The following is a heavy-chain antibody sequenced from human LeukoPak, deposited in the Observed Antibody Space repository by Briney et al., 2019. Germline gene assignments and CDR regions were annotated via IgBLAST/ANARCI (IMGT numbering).Heavy chain of an antibody. J-gene: IGHJ4*02. D-gene: IGHD6-13*01. CDR1: GFTFSSYG. CDR2: IRYDGSNK. CDR3: ARGERSSWYQYFDY. Sequence: PGGSLRLSCAASGFTFSSYGMHWVRQAPGKGLEWVAFIRYDGSNKYYADSVKGRFTISRDNSKNTLYLQMNSLRAEDTAVYYCARGERSSWYQYFDYWGQGTLVTVSS. V-gene: IGHV3-30*02.